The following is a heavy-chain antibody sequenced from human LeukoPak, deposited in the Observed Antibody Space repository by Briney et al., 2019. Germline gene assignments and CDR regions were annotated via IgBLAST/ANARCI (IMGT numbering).Heavy chain of an antibody. CDR3: AHTRVGGSYSEHDAFDI. Sequence: SGGTFSSYAISWVRQAPGKGLEWVSAISGSGGSTYYADSVKGRFTISRDNSKNTLYLQMNSLRAEDTAVYYCAHTRVGGSYSEHDAFDIWGQGTMVTVSS. CDR1: GGTFSSYA. J-gene: IGHJ3*02. V-gene: IGHV3-23*01. CDR2: ISGSGGST. D-gene: IGHD1-26*01.